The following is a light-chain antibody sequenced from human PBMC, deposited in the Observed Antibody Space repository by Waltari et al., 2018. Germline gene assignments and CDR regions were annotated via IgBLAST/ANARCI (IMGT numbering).Light chain of an antibody. CDR3: QQYKSPTWT. CDR2: KAS. Sequence: DIQMTQSPSTLSAFVGYRVTITCRASHSISGRLAWYQQKPGKAPNLLIFKASTLESGVPSRFSGSGSGTEFTLTINSLQPDDFATYYCQQYKSPTWTFGQGTKVEIK. CDR1: HSISGR. V-gene: IGKV1-5*03. J-gene: IGKJ1*01.